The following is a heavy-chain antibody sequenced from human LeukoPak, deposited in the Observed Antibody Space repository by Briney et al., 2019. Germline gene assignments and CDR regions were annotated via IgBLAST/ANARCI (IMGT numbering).Heavy chain of an antibody. J-gene: IGHJ6*03. CDR3: ARHTPPNRSSWYRSQHYYYYMDV. CDR1: GGSISSSNW. CDR2: IYHSGST. D-gene: IGHD6-13*01. V-gene: IGHV4-4*02. Sequence: SGTLSLTCAVSGGSISSSNWWSWVRQPPGKGLEWIGEIYHSGSTNYNPSLKSRVTISVDTSKNQFSLKLSSVTAADTAVYYCARHTPPNRSSWYRSQHYYYYMDVWGKGTTVTISS.